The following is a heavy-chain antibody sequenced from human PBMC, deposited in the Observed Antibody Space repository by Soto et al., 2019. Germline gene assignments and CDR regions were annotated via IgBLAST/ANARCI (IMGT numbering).Heavy chain of an antibody. CDR2: IYYNSNRI. Sequence: EVQLVESGGGLVQPGGSLRLSCAGSGATLQDYAMHLVRQAPGKGLVWVSGIYYNSNRIDYADSVKGRFTISRDNARNALYLQMNSLPTEDTAFYYCGKDISPGGMDVWGRGIMVTVSS. CDR3: GKDISPGGMDV. V-gene: IGHV3-9*01. CDR1: GATLQDYA. J-gene: IGHJ6*04.